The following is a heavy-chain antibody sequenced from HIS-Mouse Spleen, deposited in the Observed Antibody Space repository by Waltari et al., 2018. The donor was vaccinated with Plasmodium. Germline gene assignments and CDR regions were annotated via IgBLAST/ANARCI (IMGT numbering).Heavy chain of an antibody. J-gene: IGHJ4*02. V-gene: IGHV3-23*01. CDR3: AKSSKGTGDLWDY. Sequence: EVQLLESGGGLVQPGGSLRLSCAASGFTFSSYAMSWVRQAPGKGCGWGAAIMVSGGSTKYPDSGKGRFTISRDNSKNTLYLKMNSLRAEDTAVYYCAKSSKGTGDLWDYWGQGTLVTVSS. CDR1: GFTFSSYA. CDR2: IMVSGGST. D-gene: IGHD7-27*01.